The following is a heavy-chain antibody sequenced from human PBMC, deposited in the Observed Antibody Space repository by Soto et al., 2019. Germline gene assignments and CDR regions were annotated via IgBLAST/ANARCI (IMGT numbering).Heavy chain of an antibody. CDR1: GFTFSDYY. J-gene: IGHJ4*02. Sequence: GGSLRLSCAASGFTFSDYYMTWIRQAPGKGLEWVSYISGSSYTIYYADSVKGRFTISRDNAKNSLYLQMNSLRAEDTAVYYCARVHLYFDNWGQGTLVTVSS. CDR2: ISGSSYTI. CDR3: ARVHLYFDN. V-gene: IGHV3-11*01.